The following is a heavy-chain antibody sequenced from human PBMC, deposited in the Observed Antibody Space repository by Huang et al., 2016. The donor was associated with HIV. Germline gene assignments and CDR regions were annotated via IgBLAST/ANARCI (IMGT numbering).Heavy chain of an antibody. D-gene: IGHD2-2*01. CDR2: IHDSWTD. CDR3: ARQGGDCTSISCYLSWFDP. V-gene: IGHV4-39*01. CDR1: VGSVSSRNYY. Sequence: QLQLQESGPGLVKPSQNLSLTCTVFVGSVSSRNYYWAWIRQPPGKGLEWIGSIHDSWTDYYNRSRKSRVARIVDKSKNQFSLEVTSATAADSAIYYCARQGGDCTSISCYLSWFDPWGQGTLVTVSS. J-gene: IGHJ5*02.